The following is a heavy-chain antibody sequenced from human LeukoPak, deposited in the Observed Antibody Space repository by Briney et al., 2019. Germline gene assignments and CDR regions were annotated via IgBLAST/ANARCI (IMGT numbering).Heavy chain of an antibody. J-gene: IGHJ3*02. V-gene: IGHV3-48*01. CDR1: GFTFSSYS. CDR2: ISSSSSTI. D-gene: IGHD3-22*01. Sequence: GGSLRLSCAASGFTFSSYSMNWVRQAPGKGLEWVSYISSSSSTIYYADSVKGRFTISRDNAKNSLYLQMNSLRAEDTAVYYCARERDCYGSSGYYPVGAFDIWGQGTMVTVSS. CDR3: ARERDCYGSSGYYPVGAFDI.